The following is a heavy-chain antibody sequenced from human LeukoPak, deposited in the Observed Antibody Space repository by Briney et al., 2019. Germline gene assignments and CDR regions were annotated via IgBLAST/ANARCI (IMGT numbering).Heavy chain of an antibody. D-gene: IGHD1-26*01. CDR1: GFTFSSYS. CDR2: ISSSSSYI. CDR3: VVGGGIY. J-gene: IGHJ4*02. Sequence: GGSLRLSCAASGFTFSSYSMNWVRQAPWKGPEWVSSISSSSSYIYYADSVKGRFTISRDNAKNSLYLQMNSLGADDTAVYYCVVGGGIYWGQGTLVTVS. V-gene: IGHV3-21*01.